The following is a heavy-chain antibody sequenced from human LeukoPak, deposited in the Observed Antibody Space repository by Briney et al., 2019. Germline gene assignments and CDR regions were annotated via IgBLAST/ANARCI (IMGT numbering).Heavy chain of an antibody. J-gene: IGHJ6*03. D-gene: IGHD1-26*01. CDR2: ISSSSSYI. CDR3: ARVGARYYYYMDV. Sequence: PGGSLRLSCAASGFTFSSYSMNWVRQAPGKGLEWVSSISSSSSYIYYADSVKGRFTISRDNAKNSLYLQMNSLRAEDTAVYYCARVGARYYYYMDVWGKGTTVTVSS. V-gene: IGHV3-21*01. CDR1: GFTFSSYS.